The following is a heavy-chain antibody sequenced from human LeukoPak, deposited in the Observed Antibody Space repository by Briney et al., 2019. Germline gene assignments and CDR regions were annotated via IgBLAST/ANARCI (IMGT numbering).Heavy chain of an antibody. D-gene: IGHD3-22*01. Sequence: GGSLRLSCAASGFTFSNYAMSWVRQAPGKGLKWVSAISGSGGSTYYADSVKGRFTSSRDNSKNTLYLQMNSLRAEDTAVYYCATEFYYDSSGYYPHYFDYWGQGTLVTVSS. V-gene: IGHV3-23*01. J-gene: IGHJ4*02. CDR1: GFTFSNYA. CDR3: ATEFYYDSSGYYPHYFDY. CDR2: ISGSGGST.